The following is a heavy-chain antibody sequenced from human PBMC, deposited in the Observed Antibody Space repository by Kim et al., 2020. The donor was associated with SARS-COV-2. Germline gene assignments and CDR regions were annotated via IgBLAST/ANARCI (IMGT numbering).Heavy chain of an antibody. D-gene: IGHD6-13*01. J-gene: IGHJ6*02. V-gene: IGHV3-30*02. CDR3: AKGLRAGDYYYYGMDV. Sequence: SVKGRFTISRDNSKNTLYLQMNSLRAEDTAVYYCAKGLRAGDYYYYGMDVWGQGTTVTVSS.